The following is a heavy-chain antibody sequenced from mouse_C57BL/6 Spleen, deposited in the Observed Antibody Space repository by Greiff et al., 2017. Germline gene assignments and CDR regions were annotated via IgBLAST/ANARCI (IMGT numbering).Heavy chain of an antibody. J-gene: IGHJ4*01. CDR3: ASALPYAMDY. CDR2: INPNNGGT. V-gene: IGHV1-26*01. Sequence: VQLQQSGPELVKPGASVKISCKASGYTFTDYYMNWVKQSHGKSLEWIGDINPNNGGTSYNQKFKGKATLTVDKSSSTAYMELRSLTSEDSAVYYCASALPYAMDYWGQGTSVTVSS. D-gene: IGHD2-1*01. CDR1: GYTFTDYY.